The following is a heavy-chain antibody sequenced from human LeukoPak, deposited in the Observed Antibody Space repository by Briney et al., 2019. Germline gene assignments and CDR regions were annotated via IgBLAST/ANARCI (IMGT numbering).Heavy chain of an antibody. Sequence: GRSLRLSCAASGFTFSSYGMHWVRQAPGKGLEWVAVIWYDGSNKYYADSVKGRFTISRDNSKNTLYLQMNSLRAEDTAVYYCARGPILTGVSGYYSMDVWGQGTTVTVSS. V-gene: IGHV3-33*01. CDR3: ARGPILTGVSGYYSMDV. J-gene: IGHJ6*02. CDR2: IWYDGSNK. CDR1: GFTFSSYG. D-gene: IGHD3-9*01.